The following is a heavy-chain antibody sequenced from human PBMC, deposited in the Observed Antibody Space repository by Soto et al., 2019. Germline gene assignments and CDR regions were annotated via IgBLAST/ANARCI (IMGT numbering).Heavy chain of an antibody. J-gene: IGHJ5*02. Sequence: EVQLLESGGGLVQPGGSLRLSCADSGFTFSSYAMSWVRQAPGKGLEWVSVISGSGGSTYYADSVKGRFTISRDNSKNALYLQINRRRAEDTAVYYCAGQGVPGGFDPWGQGTLVTVSS. V-gene: IGHV3-23*01. CDR2: ISGSGGST. CDR3: AGQGVPGGFDP. CDR1: GFTFSSYA. D-gene: IGHD1-1*01.